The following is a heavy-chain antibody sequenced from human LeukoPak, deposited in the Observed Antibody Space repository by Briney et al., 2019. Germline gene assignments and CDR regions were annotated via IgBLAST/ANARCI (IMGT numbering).Heavy chain of an antibody. Sequence: GGSLRLSCAASGFTFSDYYMSWIREAPGKALEWVSYISSSGSTIYYADSVKGRFTIYRDNSKNTLYLQMNSLRAEDTAVYYCARDEAGYSIHWGQGTLVTVSS. CDR1: GFTFSDYY. D-gene: IGHD6-13*01. CDR2: ISSSGSTI. J-gene: IGHJ4*02. CDR3: ARDEAGYSIH. V-gene: IGHV3-11*04.